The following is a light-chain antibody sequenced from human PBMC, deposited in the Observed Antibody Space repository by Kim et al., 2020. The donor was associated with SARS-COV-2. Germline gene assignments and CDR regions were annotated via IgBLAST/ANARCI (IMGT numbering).Light chain of an antibody. Sequence: SSELTQDPAVSVALGQTVRITCQGDSLRSYYASWYQQKPGQAPVLVIYGKNNRPSGIPDRFSGSSPGNTASLTITGAPAEDEADYYLNSRDSCGNRHWVF. V-gene: IGLV3-19*01. CDR1: SLRSYY. J-gene: IGLJ3*02. CDR2: GKN. CDR3: NSRDSCGNRHWV.